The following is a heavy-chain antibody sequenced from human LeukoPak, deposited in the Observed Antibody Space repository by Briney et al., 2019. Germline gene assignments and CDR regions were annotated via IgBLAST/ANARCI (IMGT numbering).Heavy chain of an antibody. D-gene: IGHD3-10*01. CDR3: AKPAGPMVRGVIFPRYFDY. Sequence: PGGSLRLSCAASGFTFSNAWMSWVRQAPGKGLEWVGRIKSKTDGGTTDYAAPVKGRFTISRDNSKNTLYLQMNSLRAEDTAVYYCAKPAGPMVRGVIFPRYFDYWGQGTLVTVSS. J-gene: IGHJ4*02. V-gene: IGHV3-15*01. CDR2: IKSKTDGGTT. CDR1: GFTFSNAW.